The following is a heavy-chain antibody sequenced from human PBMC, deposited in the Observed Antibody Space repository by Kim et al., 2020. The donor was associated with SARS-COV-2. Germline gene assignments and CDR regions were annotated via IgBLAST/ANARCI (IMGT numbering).Heavy chain of an antibody. CDR2: INHSGST. V-gene: IGHV4-34*01. D-gene: IGHD2-15*01. Sequence: SETLSLTCAVYGGSFSGYYWSWIRQPPGKGLEWIGEINHSGSTNYNPSLKSRVTISVDTSKNQFSLKLSSVTAADTAVYYCARGPLRGGLDYWGQGTLVTVSS. CDR3: ARGPLRGGLDY. J-gene: IGHJ4*02. CDR1: GGSFSGYY.